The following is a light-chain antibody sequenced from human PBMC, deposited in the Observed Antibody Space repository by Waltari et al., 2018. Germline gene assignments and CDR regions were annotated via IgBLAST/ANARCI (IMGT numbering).Light chain of an antibody. Sequence: QSALTQPASVSGSPGQSITISCTGTSSDVGGYNYVSWYQQHPGKAPKLMIYDVSNRPSEVSTRFSGSKSGNTASLTISGLQAEDEADYYCSSYTSSSTQVFGGGTKLTVL. CDR2: DVS. CDR3: SSYTSSSTQV. V-gene: IGLV2-14*01. J-gene: IGLJ2*01. CDR1: SSDVGGYNY.